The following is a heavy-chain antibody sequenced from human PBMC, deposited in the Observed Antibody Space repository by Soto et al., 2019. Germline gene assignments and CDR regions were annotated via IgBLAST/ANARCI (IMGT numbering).Heavy chain of an antibody. V-gene: IGHV3-48*03. CDR1: RFTFSTYE. CDR2: ISTSGSTV. Sequence: GGSLRLSCAASRFTFSTYEMNWVRQAPGKGLEWVSYISTSGSTVYYADSVRGRFTISRDNTRNSLYLQMNSLRDEDTALYYCVRYCSTTLCNGVATRTFDYWGQGTLVTVSS. CDR3: VRYCSTTLCNGVATRTFDY. J-gene: IGHJ4*02. D-gene: IGHD2-2*01.